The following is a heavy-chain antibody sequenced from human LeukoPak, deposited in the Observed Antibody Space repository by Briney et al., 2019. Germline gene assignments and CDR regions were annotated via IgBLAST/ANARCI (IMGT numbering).Heavy chain of an antibody. Sequence: SETLSLTCTVSGGSISSYYWNWIRQPPGKGLEWIGNIYYSGRTNYNPSLKSRVTISVDASKNQFSLRLSSVTAADTAVYYCARGYSSSRYPLTTFDYWGQGTLVTVSS. CDR3: ARGYSSSRYPLTTFDY. CDR2: IYYSGRT. J-gene: IGHJ4*02. V-gene: IGHV4-59*08. CDR1: GGSISSYY. D-gene: IGHD6-13*01.